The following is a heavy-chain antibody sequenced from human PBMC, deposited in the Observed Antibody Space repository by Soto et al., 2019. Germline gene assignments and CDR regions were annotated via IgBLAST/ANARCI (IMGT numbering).Heavy chain of an antibody. J-gene: IGHJ5*02. D-gene: IGHD6-13*01. Sequence: PETLSLTCAGSCGSISSSSWWRWVRHPPGKGLEGIGEIYHSGSTNYNPSLKSRVTISVDKSKNQLSLKLSSVTAADTAVYYCARAGFGRSWRDWFDAWGQGSLVTVSS. CDR3: ARAGFGRSWRDWFDA. CDR1: CGSISSSSW. V-gene: IGHV4-4*03. CDR2: IYHSGST.